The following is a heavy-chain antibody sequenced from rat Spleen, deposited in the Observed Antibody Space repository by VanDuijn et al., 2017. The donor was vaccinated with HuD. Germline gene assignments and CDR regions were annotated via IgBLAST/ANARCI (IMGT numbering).Heavy chain of an antibody. V-gene: IGHV3-1*01. D-gene: IGHD1-4*01. CDR3: ARGAGYVLDA. J-gene: IGHJ4*01. CDR2: ITYSGTT. Sequence: EVQLQESGPGLVKPSPSLSLTCSVTGYSITSSYRWNWIRKFPGNKMEWMGFITYSGTTTYNPSLKSRISITLDTSKNQFFLQLNSVTTEDTATYYCARGAGYVLDAWGQGASVTVSS. CDR1: GYSITSSY.